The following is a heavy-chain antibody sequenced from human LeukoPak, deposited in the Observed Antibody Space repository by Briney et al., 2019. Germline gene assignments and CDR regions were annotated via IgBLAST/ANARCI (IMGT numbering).Heavy chain of an antibody. Sequence: PSETLSLTCAVYGGSFSDYYWGWIRQPPGKGLEWIGEINHSGNTIYNPSLKSRVTISVDTSENQFSLRLSSVTAADTTVYYCARGLRRYSKAFPFDYWGQGTLVTVSS. CDR2: INHSGNT. CDR1: GGSFSDYY. D-gene: IGHD5-18*01. V-gene: IGHV4-34*01. J-gene: IGHJ4*02. CDR3: ARGLRRYSKAFPFDY.